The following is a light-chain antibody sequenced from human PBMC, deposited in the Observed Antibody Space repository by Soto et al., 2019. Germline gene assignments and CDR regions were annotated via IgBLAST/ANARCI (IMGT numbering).Light chain of an antibody. V-gene: IGKV1-16*01. CDR1: QGISGY. CDR2: AAS. J-gene: IGKJ1*01. Sequence: DIQLTQSPSSLSASIGDRVTIICRASQGISGYLNWYQQKPGKAPKPLIYAASSLQSGVPSRFSGSESGTDFTLTITSLQPEDFATYYCQHYNSYSEAFGQGTKVDIK. CDR3: QHYNSYSEA.